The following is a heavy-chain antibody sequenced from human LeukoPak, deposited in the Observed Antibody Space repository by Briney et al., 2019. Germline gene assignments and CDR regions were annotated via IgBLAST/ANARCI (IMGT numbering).Heavy chain of an antibody. CDR1: GFTFSSYS. CDR3: AKGSSGRSLDY. V-gene: IGHV3-48*01. Sequence: PGGSLRLSCAASGFTFSSYSMNWVRQAPGKGLEWVSYISSSSSTIYYADSVKGRFTISRDNAKNSLYLQMNSLRAEDTAVYYRAKGSSGRSLDYWGQGTLVTVSS. CDR2: ISSSSSTI. J-gene: IGHJ4*02. D-gene: IGHD6-19*01.